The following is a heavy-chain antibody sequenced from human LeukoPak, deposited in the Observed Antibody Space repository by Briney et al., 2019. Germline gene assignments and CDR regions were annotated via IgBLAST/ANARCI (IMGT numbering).Heavy chain of an antibody. J-gene: IGHJ4*02. V-gene: IGHV3-23*01. Sequence: GGSLRLSCAASGFTFSDYAMSWVRQAPGKGLEWVSAISGRGDSTYYADSLKGRFIISRDRSKNPLYLQMNSLRAEDTAVYYCAKDPLSTVTIDDYWGQGTLVTVSS. CDR3: AKDPLSTVTIDDY. CDR2: ISGRGDST. CDR1: GFTFSDYA. D-gene: IGHD4-17*01.